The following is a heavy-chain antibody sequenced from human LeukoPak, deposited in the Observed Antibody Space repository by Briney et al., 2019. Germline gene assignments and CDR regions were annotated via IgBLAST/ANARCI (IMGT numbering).Heavy chain of an antibody. V-gene: IGHV1-2*02. CDR2: INPNSGGT. D-gene: IGHD4/OR15-4a*01. CDR3: AKDVGLKGVIDY. CDR1: GYTFTGYY. J-gene: IGHJ4*02. Sequence: ASVKVSCKASGYTFTGYYMHWVRQAPGQGLEWMGWINPNSGGTNYAQKFQGRVTMTRDTSISTAYMELSRLRSDDTALYFCAKDVGLKGVIDYWGQGTLVTVSS.